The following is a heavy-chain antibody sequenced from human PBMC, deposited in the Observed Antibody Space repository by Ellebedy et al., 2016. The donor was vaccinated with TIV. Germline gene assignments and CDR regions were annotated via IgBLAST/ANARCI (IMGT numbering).Heavy chain of an antibody. Sequence: GESLKISCAASGFTFSSYGMHWVRQAPGKGLEWVAVIWYDGSNKYYADSVKGRFTISRDNSKNTLYLQMNSLRAEDTAVYYCARDELLWFGDQRYYYMDVWGKGTTVTVSS. J-gene: IGHJ6*03. V-gene: IGHV3-33*01. D-gene: IGHD3-10*01. CDR3: ARDELLWFGDQRYYYMDV. CDR1: GFTFSSYG. CDR2: IWYDGSNK.